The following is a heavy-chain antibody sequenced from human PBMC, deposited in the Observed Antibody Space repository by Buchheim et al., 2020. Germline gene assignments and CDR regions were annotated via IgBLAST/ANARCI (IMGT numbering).Heavy chain of an antibody. CDR2: ISSSSSYI. Sequence: EVQLVESGGGLVKPGGSLRLSCAASGFTFSSYSMNWVRQAPGKGLEWVSSISSSSSYIYYADSVKGRFTISSDNAKNSLYMQMNSLRAEDTAVYYCARDERFELTFRELLVFDYYGMDVWGQGTT. V-gene: IGHV3-21*01. CDR3: ARDERFELTFRELLVFDYYGMDV. D-gene: IGHD3-10*01. J-gene: IGHJ6*02. CDR1: GFTFSSYS.